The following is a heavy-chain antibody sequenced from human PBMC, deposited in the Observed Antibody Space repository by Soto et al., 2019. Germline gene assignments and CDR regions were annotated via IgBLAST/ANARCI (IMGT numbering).Heavy chain of an antibody. CDR2: MYYSGNA. Sequence: QVQLQESGPGLVKPSETLSLTCTVSGASISRYYWSWIRQSPGKGLEWIGYMYYSGNANYNPSLRRRITLSVDTSKNQFSLNLNSVTAADTAVYYCAREYPVHSAYFDYWGQGILVTVSS. V-gene: IGHV4-59*01. D-gene: IGHD1-26*01. CDR1: GASISRYY. CDR3: AREYPVHSAYFDY. J-gene: IGHJ4*02.